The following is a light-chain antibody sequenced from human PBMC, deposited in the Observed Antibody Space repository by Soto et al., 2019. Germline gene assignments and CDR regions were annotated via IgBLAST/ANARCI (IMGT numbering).Light chain of an antibody. CDR2: DAS. J-gene: IGKJ4*01. CDR1: QDFSNF. CDR3: QQLYSFPLT. V-gene: IGKV1-9*01. Sequence: DIQLTQSPSFLSASIGDRVTITCRASQDFSNFLAWYQQKPGRAPKLLIYDASTLQSGVPSRFSGSGSGTEFTLTISSLQPEDFATYYCQQLYSFPLTFGGGTKVDSK.